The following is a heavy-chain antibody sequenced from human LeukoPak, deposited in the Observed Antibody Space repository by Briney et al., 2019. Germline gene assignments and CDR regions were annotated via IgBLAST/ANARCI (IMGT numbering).Heavy chain of an antibody. CDR1: GFTFSSYS. CDR3: ARESYYYYMDV. J-gene: IGHJ6*03. Sequence: GGSLRLSCAASGFTFSSYSMNWVRQAPGKGLEWVANIKQDGSEKYYVDSVKGRFTISRDNAKNSLYLQMNSLRAEDTAVYYCARESYYYYMDVWGKGTTVTVSS. V-gene: IGHV3-7*01. CDR2: IKQDGSEK.